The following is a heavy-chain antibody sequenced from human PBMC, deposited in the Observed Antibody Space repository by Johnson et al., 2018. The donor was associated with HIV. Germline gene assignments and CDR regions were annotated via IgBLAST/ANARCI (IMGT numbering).Heavy chain of an antibody. Sequence: QVQLVESGGDLVEPGESLRLSCVASGFTFSNAWMHWVRQAPGKGLEWVGRIKSKTDDGSNQYYADSVRGRFTISRDNSKNTLYLQMNSLRAEDTAVYYCARASHSSGWYGRLGDAFDIWGQGTMVTVSS. CDR1: GFTFSNAW. J-gene: IGHJ3*02. V-gene: IGHV3-30*03. CDR3: ARASHSSGWYGRLGDAFDI. D-gene: IGHD6-19*01. CDR2: IKSKTDDGSNQ.